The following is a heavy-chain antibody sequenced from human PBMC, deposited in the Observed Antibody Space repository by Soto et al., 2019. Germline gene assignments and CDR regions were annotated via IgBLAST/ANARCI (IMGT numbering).Heavy chain of an antibody. J-gene: IGHJ6*02. V-gene: IGHV3-23*01. CDR3: AKSLLPFTTFAESQNARAYYYYGMDV. CDR1: GFTFRSYG. D-gene: IGHD3-10*02. CDR2: ISGSGDST. Sequence: VQLLGSGGGLVQPGGSLRVSCAASGFTFRSYGMTWVRQAPGKGLEWVSVISGSGDSTYYAESVRGRFTVSRDNSKSTLYLQLTSLRVEDTAVYYCAKSLLPFTTFAESQNARAYYYYGMDVWGQGTTVTVSS.